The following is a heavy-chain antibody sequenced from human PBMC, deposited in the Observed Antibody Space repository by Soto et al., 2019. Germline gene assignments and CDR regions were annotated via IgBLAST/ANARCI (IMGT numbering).Heavy chain of an antibody. CDR2: IRTREGTT. CDR1: GFSSGSYA. D-gene: IGHD6-19*01. CDR3: ARERGSGWGGAFDP. Sequence: PGGSLRLSCAASGFSSGSYAMHWVRQSPGKGLEYVSGIRTREGTTNYGNSVRGRFTISRDDSKETLYLQMDSLRTEDTALYYCARERGSGWGGAFDPWGQGTMVTVSS. J-gene: IGHJ3*01. V-gene: IGHV3-64*01.